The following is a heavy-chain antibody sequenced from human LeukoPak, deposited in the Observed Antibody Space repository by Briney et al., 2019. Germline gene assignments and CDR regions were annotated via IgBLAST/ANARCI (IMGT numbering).Heavy chain of an antibody. V-gene: IGHV4-59*01. CDR2: IYCSGST. CDR1: GGVISSYY. CDR3: ARGARRYGMDV. Sequence: SETVCLTCTVSGGVISSYYWRWIRHPPGKGLEWIGYIYCSGSTNYNPSLKSRVTISVDTSKNQFSLKLSSVTAADTAVYYCARGARRYGMDVWGQGTTVTVSS. J-gene: IGHJ6*02.